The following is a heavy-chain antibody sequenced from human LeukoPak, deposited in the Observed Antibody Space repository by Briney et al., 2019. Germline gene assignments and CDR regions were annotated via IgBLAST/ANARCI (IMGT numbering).Heavy chain of an antibody. D-gene: IGHD1-26*01. CDR1: GGSISSYY. Sequence: PSETLSLTCTVSGGSISSYYWTWIRQPPGKGLEWIGYIYYSGSTNYNPSLKSRVTISVDTSKNQFSLKLTSVTVADTAVYYCARGVNSGYFDYCGQGTLVTVSS. J-gene: IGHJ4*02. CDR3: ARGVNSGYFDY. V-gene: IGHV4-59*01. CDR2: IYYSGST.